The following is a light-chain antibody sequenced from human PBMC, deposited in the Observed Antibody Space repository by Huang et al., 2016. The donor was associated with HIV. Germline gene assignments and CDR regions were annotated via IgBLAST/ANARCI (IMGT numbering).Light chain of an antibody. J-gene: IGKJ3*01. CDR3: QQYERPPDT. CDR2: GAS. V-gene: IGKV3-20*01. CDR1: KSVGIY. Sequence: EIVLTQPPGTLSLSPWERATLSCRASKSVGIYLAWYQQKPGQAPRLLIYGASTRVTGIPDRFSGGGSGTDFTLSISRLEPEDFAVYYCQQYERPPDTFGPGTKVNIK.